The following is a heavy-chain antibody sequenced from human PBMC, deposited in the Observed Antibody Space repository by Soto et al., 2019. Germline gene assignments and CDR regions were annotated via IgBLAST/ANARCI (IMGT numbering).Heavy chain of an antibody. CDR1: GYTFTSYG. V-gene: IGHV1-18*01. Sequence: ASVKVSCKASGYTFTSYGISWVRQAPGQGLEWMGWISAYNGNTNYAQKLQGRVTMTTDTSTSTAYMELRSLRSDDTAVYYCARVVATAYYYYYMDVWGKGTTVTVSS. CDR3: ARVVATAYYYYYMDV. CDR2: ISAYNGNT. J-gene: IGHJ6*03. D-gene: IGHD5-12*01.